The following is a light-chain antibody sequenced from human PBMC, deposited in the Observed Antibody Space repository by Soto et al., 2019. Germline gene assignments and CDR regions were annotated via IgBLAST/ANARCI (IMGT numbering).Light chain of an antibody. Sequence: QSALTQPPSASGSPGQSVTISCTGTSSDVGGYNSVSWCQQYPGKAPKLMIYEVNKRPSGVPDRFSGSKSGNTASLTVSGLQAEDEADYYCTSYAGGNNVFGTGTKLTVL. CDR2: EVN. CDR1: SSDVGGYNS. CDR3: TSYAGGNNV. V-gene: IGLV2-8*01. J-gene: IGLJ1*01.